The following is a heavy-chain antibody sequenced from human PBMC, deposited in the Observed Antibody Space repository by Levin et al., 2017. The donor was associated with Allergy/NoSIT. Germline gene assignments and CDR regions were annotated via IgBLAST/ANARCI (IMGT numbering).Heavy chain of an antibody. J-gene: IGHJ4*02. D-gene: IGHD5-18*01. V-gene: IGHV3-74*01. Sequence: GGSLRLSCAASGFTFSTYWLHWVRQAPGKGLVWVSRINIDGSSTTYADSVRGRFTISRDNAKNTLYLQMNSLIAEDTAVYYCARGRGYSYGLENNFDYWGQGTLVTVSS. CDR2: INIDGSST. CDR3: ARGRGYSYGLENNFDY. CDR1: GFTFSTYW.